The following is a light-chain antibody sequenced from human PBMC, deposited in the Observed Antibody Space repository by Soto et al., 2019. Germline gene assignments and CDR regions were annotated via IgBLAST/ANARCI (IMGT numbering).Light chain of an antibody. Sequence: DIVLTQSPLSLPVTPGEPASISCRSSQSLLHSNGDTYLDWYLQKPGQSPQLLVYLGYKRASGVPDRFSGSGSGAYFTLKISRVEAEDVGVYYCMQTLQAPKTFGPGTKVDIK. J-gene: IGKJ3*01. CDR2: LGY. CDR1: QSLLHSNGDTY. CDR3: MQTLQAPKT. V-gene: IGKV2-28*01.